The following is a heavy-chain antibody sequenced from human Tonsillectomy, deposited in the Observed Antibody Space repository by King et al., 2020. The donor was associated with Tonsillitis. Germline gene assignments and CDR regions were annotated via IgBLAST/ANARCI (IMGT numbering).Heavy chain of an antibody. CDR1: GGSFSGYY. CDR2: INHSGST. J-gene: IGHJ2*01. V-gene: IGHV4-34*01. CDR3: ARVLVGAYSYGFRSWYFDL. Sequence: VQLQQWGAGLLKPSETLSLTCAVFGGSFSGYYWSWISQPPGKGLEWIGEINHSGSTNYNPSLKSRVTISVDTSKNQLSLNLSSVTAADTAVYYCARVLVGAYSYGFRSWYFDLWGRGTLVTVSS. D-gene: IGHD5-18*01.